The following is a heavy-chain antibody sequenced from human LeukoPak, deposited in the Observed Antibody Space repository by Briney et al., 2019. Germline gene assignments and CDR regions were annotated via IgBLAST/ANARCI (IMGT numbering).Heavy chain of an antibody. D-gene: IGHD3-22*01. J-gene: IGHJ3*02. V-gene: IGHV1-2*02. CDR2: INPNSGGT. CDR3: AREDSSGYYYADDAFDI. Sequence: ASVKVSCKASGYTFTGYYMHRVRQAPGQGLEWMGWINPNSGGTNYAQKFQGRVTMTRDTSISTAYMELSRLRSDDTAVYYCAREDSSGYYYADDAFDIWGQGTMVTVSS. CDR1: GYTFTGYY.